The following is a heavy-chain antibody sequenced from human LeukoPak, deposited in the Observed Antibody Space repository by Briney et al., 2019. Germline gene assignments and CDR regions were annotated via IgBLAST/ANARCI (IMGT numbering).Heavy chain of an antibody. CDR3: ARNSRYDFWSGYSDY. CDR2: ISAYNGNT. D-gene: IGHD3-3*01. J-gene: IGHJ4*02. Sequence: GVSVKVSCKASGYTFTSYGISWVRQAPGQGLEWMGWISAYNGNTNYAQKLQGRVTMTTDTSTSTAYMELRSLRSDDTAVYYCARNSRYDFWSGYSDYWGQGTLVTVSS. CDR1: GYTFTSYG. V-gene: IGHV1-18*01.